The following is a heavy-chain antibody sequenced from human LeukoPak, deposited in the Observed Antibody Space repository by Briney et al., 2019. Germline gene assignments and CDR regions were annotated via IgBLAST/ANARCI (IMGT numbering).Heavy chain of an antibody. CDR3: VSFYETY. D-gene: IGHD2-2*01. J-gene: IGHJ4*02. V-gene: IGHV3-74*01. CDR1: GFTFSNYW. CDR2: INSDGSWT. Sequence: PGGSLRLSCAASGFTFSNYWMHWVRQAPGKGLVWVSRINSDGSWTTYADSVKGRFTISKDNAKNTVYLQMNNLRAEDTAVYYCVSFYETYWGRGTLVTVSS.